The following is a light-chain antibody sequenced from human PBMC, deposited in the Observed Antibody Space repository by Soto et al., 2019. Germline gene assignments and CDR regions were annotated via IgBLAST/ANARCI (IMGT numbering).Light chain of an antibody. V-gene: IGLV2-14*01. CDR1: SSDVGGYNY. CDR2: DVS. CDR3: SSYSSTLSVV. Sequence: QSVLTQPASVSGSPGQSITISCTGTSSDVGGYNYVSWYQRHPGKAPKLMIYDVSNRPSGVSNRFSGSKSGNTASLTISGLQAEDAADYYCSSYSSTLSVVFGGGTKLTVL. J-gene: IGLJ2*01.